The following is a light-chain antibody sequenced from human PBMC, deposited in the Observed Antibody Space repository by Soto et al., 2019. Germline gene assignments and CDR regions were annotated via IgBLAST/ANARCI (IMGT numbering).Light chain of an antibody. J-gene: IGKJ5*01. CDR2: AAS. CDR1: QGVSSW. V-gene: IGKV1-12*01. Sequence: DIQMTQSPSSVSASVGDRVTLTCRASQGVSSWLAWYKQKPGKAPNLLIYAASNLQSGVPSRVRGSGSGTDFTLTISSLKPEDFATYYCQQASSFPLTFGQGTRLEIK. CDR3: QQASSFPLT.